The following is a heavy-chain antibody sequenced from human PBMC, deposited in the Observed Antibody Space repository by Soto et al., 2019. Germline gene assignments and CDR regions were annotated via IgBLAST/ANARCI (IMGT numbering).Heavy chain of an antibody. Sequence: QVQLQQWGAGLLKPSETLSLTCAGYGGSFSGYYWSWIRQPPGKGLEWIGEINHSGGTNYNPSLNSRVTISVDASNNQFSLKLSSVPAADTAVYYCARGGGYIAWYFELWGRGTLVTVSS. J-gene: IGHJ2*01. CDR1: GGSFSGYY. CDR3: ARGGGYIAWYFEL. CDR2: INHSGGT. V-gene: IGHV4-34*01. D-gene: IGHD6-25*01.